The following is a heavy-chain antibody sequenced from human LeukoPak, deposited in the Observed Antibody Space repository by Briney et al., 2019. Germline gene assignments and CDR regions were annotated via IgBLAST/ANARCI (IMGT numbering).Heavy chain of an antibody. CDR2: ISGSGVST. J-gene: IGHJ4*02. CDR3: ANSRVPYYDFWSGYSY. V-gene: IGHV3-23*01. CDR1: GFTFSSYA. Sequence: GGSLRLSCAASGFTFSSYAMSWVRQAPGKGLEGVSAISGSGVSTYYADSVKGRFTISRDNSKNTLYLQRNSLRAEDTAVYYCANSRVPYYDFWSGYSYLGPGTLVTVSS. D-gene: IGHD3-3*01.